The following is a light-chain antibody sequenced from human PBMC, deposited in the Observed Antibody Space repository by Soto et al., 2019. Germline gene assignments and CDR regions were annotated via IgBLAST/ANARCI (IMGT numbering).Light chain of an antibody. J-gene: IGKJ1*01. V-gene: IGKV3-20*01. CDR1: QSVIRSH. CDR2: GAS. Sequence: EIVLTQSPGTLSLAPGERATLSCRASQSVIRSHLAWYQQKPGQAPRLLIYGASTRAAGVPPRFSGSGSGTDFTLTISCLQSEDFATYYCQQYYSYPWTFGQGTKVDNK. CDR3: QQYYSYPWT.